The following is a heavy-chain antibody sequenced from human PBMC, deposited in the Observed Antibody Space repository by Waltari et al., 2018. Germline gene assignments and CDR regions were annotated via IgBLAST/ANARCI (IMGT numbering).Heavy chain of an antibody. J-gene: IGHJ2*01. V-gene: IGHV3-74*01. D-gene: IGHD4-17*01. CDR3: ARGARRTSQTTGWWYFDL. CDR2: SNSDGSSI. Sequence: EVQLVESGGGLVQPGGSLRLSCEASEFTVSLYWMHWVRQVPGKGLEWVSRSNSDGSSISYADSVKGRFTISKDNARNTVYLQMNSLRAEDTAIYYCARGARRTSQTTGWWYFDLWGRGTLLTVSS. CDR1: EFTVSLYW.